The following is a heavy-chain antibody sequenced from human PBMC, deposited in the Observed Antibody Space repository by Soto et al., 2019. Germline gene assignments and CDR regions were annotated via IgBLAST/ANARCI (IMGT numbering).Heavy chain of an antibody. CDR2: IDWDDDK. CDR3: ARSPLGGYGFPLFDY. CDR1: GFSLSTSGIC. D-gene: IGHD5-12*01. Sequence: SGPTLVNPTQTLTLTCTFSGFSLSTSGICVSWIRQPPGKALEWLARIDWDDDKYYNTSLKTRLTISKDTSKNQVVLTMTNVDPVDTATYYCARSPLGGYGFPLFDYWGQGTLVTVSS. V-gene: IGHV2-70*11. J-gene: IGHJ4*02.